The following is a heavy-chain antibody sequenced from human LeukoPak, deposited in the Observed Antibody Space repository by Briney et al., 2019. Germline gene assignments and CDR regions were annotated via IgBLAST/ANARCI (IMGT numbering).Heavy chain of an antibody. D-gene: IGHD6-13*01. J-gene: IGHJ4*02. CDR3: ARDPIALGSSWYFDY. CDR1: GFTFSSYA. CDR2: ISGSGGST. V-gene: IGHV3-23*01. Sequence: PGGSLRLSCAASGFTFSSYAMSWVRQAPGKGLEWVSAISGSGGSTYYADSVKGRFTISRDNSKNTLYLQMNSLRAEDTAVYYCARDPIALGSSWYFDYWGQGTLVTVSS.